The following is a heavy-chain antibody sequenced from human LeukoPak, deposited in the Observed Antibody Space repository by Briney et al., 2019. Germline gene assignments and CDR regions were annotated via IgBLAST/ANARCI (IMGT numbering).Heavy chain of an antibody. D-gene: IGHD6-19*01. CDR3: ARYSTGWYDAFDI. J-gene: IGHJ3*02. V-gene: IGHV4-59*11. CDR2: VYYSGST. CDR1: GGSISSHY. Sequence: PSETLSLTCTVSGGSISSHYWSWIRQPPGKGLEGLGCVYYSGSTNYKPSLMSRVTISVDTSKNQCSLKLSSVAAADTAVYYCARYSTGWYDAFDIWGQGTMVTVSS.